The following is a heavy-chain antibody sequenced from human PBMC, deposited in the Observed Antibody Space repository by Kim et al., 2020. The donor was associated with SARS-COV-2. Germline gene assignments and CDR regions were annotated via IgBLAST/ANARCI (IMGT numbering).Heavy chain of an antibody. CDR1: GDSVSSGSHY. CDR3: ARHSPLSGYFDH. J-gene: IGHJ4*03. D-gene: IGHD3-22*01. Sequence: SETLSLTCSVSGDSVSSGSHYWGWIRQPPGKGLEWIGSMYYFGDTHYNPSLKSRVTISVDTSKNQVSLRRNSVTAADTALYYCARHSPLSGYFDHWGPG. V-gene: IGHV4-39*01. CDR2: MYYFGDT.